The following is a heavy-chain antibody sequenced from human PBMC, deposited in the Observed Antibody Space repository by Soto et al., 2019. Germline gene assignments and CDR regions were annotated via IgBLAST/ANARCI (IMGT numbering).Heavy chain of an antibody. CDR3: ARGGGHNSGEGYFQY. CDR2: IWYDGSNK. Sequence: QVQLVESGGGVVQPGRSLRLSCAASGFTFSSYAMHWVRQAPGKGLEWVAVIWYDGSNKYYADSLKGRFTISRDNSKNTRYLQMNSLRAEDTAVYYCARGGGHNSGEGYFQYWGQGTLVTVSS. V-gene: IGHV3-33*01. D-gene: IGHD1-20*01. CDR1: GFTFSSYA. J-gene: IGHJ1*01.